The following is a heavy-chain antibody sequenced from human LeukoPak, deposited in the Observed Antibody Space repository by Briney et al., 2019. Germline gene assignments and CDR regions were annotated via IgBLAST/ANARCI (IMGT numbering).Heavy chain of an antibody. CDR2: IKEDGSEK. Sequence: GGSLRLSCAASGFTFSSYWMTWVRQAPGKGLEWVANIKEDGSEKNYVDSVKGRFTISRDNAKDSLYPQLSNLRADDTAVYYCTRLRYSDYWGQGTLVTVSS. D-gene: IGHD3-9*01. CDR1: GFTFSSYW. CDR3: TRLRYSDY. J-gene: IGHJ4*02. V-gene: IGHV3-7*01.